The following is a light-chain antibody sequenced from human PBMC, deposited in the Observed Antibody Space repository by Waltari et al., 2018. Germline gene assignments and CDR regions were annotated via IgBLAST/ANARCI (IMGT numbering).Light chain of an antibody. CDR1: QSITTF. V-gene: IGKV1-39*01. CDR2: GAS. J-gene: IGKJ2*01. CDR3: QHTYSVPYT. Sequence: DIQMTQSPSSLSASVGNRVSITCRASQSITTFFNWYQQKPGETPKLLIHGASNLQSGVPSRFSGSGSGTDFTLTISNLQPEDFATYYCQHTYSVPYTFGQGTRLEI.